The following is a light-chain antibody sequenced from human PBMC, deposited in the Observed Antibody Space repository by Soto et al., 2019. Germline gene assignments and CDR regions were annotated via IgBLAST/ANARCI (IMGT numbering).Light chain of an antibody. J-gene: IGLJ1*01. CDR1: SSDIGGFNY. Sequence: QSALTQPASVSGSPGQSITISCTGTSSDIGGFNYVSWYQQHPGKAPKLMIYGVSNRPSGVSNRFSGSKYGNTASLNISGLQAEDEADYYCSSYTTSTTDVCARGTRSPS. CDR2: GVS. CDR3: SSYTTSTTDV. V-gene: IGLV2-14*01.